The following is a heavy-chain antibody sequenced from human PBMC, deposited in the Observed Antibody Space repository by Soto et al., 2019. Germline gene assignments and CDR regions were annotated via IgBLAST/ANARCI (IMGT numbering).Heavy chain of an antibody. CDR2: MIEDGRTT. J-gene: IGHJ4*02. V-gene: IGHV3-74*01. CDR1: GFTFSRYW. D-gene: IGHD2-15*01. Sequence: EVQLVESGGGLVQPGGSLRLSCVDSGFTFSRYWMHWVRQAPGKGLVWVSRMIEDGRTTTYADSVKGRFTISRDNAKNTLYLQMNSLRVEDTAVYYCARDLSGPADYWGQGTLVTVTS. CDR3: ARDLSGPADY.